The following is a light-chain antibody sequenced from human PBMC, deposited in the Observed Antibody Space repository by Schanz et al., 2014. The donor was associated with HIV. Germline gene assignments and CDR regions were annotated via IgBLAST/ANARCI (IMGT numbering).Light chain of an antibody. CDR1: QGISSW. J-gene: IGKJ1*01. CDR2: AAS. CDR3: QQYAVSSWT. Sequence: DIQMTQSPSSLTASVGDRVTITCRASQGISSWLAWYQQKPGKAPKLLIFAASTLQSGVPSRFSGSGSGTEFTLTISSLQPDDFATYYCQQYAVSSWTFGQGTRVQSK. V-gene: IGKV1D-16*01.